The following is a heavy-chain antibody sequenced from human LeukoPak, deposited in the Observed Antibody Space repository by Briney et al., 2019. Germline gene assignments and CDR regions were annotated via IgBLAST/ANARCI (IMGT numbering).Heavy chain of an antibody. J-gene: IGHJ4*02. CDR2: AYSSGHT. V-gene: IGHV4-59*08. D-gene: IGHD2-15*01. Sequence: SETLSLTCTVSGGSISDNYWSWIRQSPGKGLEWMGYAYSSGHTIYNSSLKSRVAMSLDTSKSQFSLRLSSVTAADTALYFCARHPFATPFDSWGPGTLVTVSS. CDR1: GGSISDNY. CDR3: ARHPFATPFDS.